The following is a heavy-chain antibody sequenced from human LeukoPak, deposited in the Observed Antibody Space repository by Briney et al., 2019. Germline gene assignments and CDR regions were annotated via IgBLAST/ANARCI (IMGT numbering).Heavy chain of an antibody. D-gene: IGHD3-16*01. Sequence: PGRSLRLSCAASGFTFSSYGMHWVRQAPGKGLEWVAVISYDGSNKYYADSVKGRFTISRDNSKNTLYLQMNSLRAEDTAVYYCAKLGSIMIPFYDAFDIWGQGTMVTVSS. J-gene: IGHJ3*02. V-gene: IGHV3-30*18. CDR2: ISYDGSNK. CDR3: AKLGSIMIPFYDAFDI. CDR1: GFTFSSYG.